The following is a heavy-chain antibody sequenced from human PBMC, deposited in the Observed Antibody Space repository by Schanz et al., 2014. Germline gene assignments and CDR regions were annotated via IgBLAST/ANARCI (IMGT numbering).Heavy chain of an antibody. CDR1: GFTVNTNY. D-gene: IGHD2-15*01. CDR2: MYINSGST. V-gene: IGHV3-53*01. CDR3: ARVELSVYYYAMDV. Sequence: VQLVESGGGLIQPGGSLRLSCAVSGFTVNTNYMSWVRQAPGKGLEWISSMYINSGSTQYADSVKGRFIISRDSSKNTLFLQMNSLRAEDAAVYYCARVELSVYYYAMDVWGQGTTVTVSS. J-gene: IGHJ6*02.